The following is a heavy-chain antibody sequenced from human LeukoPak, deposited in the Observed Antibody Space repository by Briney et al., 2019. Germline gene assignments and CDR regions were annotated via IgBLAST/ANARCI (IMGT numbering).Heavy chain of an antibody. D-gene: IGHD6-13*01. CDR3: ARLFRRIAAGGCFDP. V-gene: IGHV4-34*01. CDR1: GASFSEYV. CDR2: IKHGGGA. Sequence: SETLSLTCGVSGASFSEYVWNWVRQSPAEGLEWIGEIKHGGGATYNPSLMGRVTISADTSKNQFSLNLSSVTAADTAVYYCARLFRRIAAGGCFDPWGQGTLVTVSS. J-gene: IGHJ5*02.